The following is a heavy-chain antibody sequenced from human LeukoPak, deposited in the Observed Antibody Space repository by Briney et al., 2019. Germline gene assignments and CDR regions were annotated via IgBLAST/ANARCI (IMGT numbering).Heavy chain of an antibody. Sequence: TSETLSLTCTVSGGSISSSSYYWGWIRQPPGKGLEWIGSIYYSGSTYYNPSLKSRVTISVDTSKNQFSLKLSSVTAADTAVYYCATVSDRKANWFDPWGQGTLVTVSS. CDR1: GGSISSSSYY. J-gene: IGHJ5*02. CDR3: ATVSDRKANWFDP. CDR2: IYYSGST. V-gene: IGHV4-39*07.